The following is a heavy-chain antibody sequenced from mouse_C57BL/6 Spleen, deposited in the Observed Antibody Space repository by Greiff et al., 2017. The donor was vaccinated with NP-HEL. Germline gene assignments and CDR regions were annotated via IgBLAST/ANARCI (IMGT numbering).Heavy chain of an antibody. V-gene: IGHV1-7*01. CDR3: ARGAFDYGSSLYWYFDV. Sequence: VQLQQSGAELAKPGASVKLSCKASGYTFTSYWMHWVKQRPGQGLEWIGYINPSSGYTKYNQKFKDKATLTADQSSSTAYMQLSSLTYEDSAVYYCARGAFDYGSSLYWYFDVWGTGTTVTVSS. CDR2: INPSSGYT. J-gene: IGHJ1*03. D-gene: IGHD1-1*01. CDR1: GYTFTSYW.